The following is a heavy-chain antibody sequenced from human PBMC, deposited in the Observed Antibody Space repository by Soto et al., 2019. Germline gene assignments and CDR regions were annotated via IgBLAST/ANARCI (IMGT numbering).Heavy chain of an antibody. J-gene: IGHJ4*02. D-gene: IGHD1-7*01. CDR1: GFTFSSYA. Sequence: GGSLRLSCAASGFTFSSYAMHWVRQAPGKGLEWVAVISYDGSNKYYADSVKGRFTISRDNSKNTLYLQMNSLRAEDTAVYYCARGNWNYFAPSGRRYYFDYWGQGTLVTVSS. CDR3: ARGNWNYFAPSGRRYYFDY. CDR2: ISYDGSNK. V-gene: IGHV3-30-3*01.